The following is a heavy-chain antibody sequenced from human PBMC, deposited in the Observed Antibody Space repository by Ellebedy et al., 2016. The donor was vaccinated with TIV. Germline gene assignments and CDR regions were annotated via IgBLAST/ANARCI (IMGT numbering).Heavy chain of an antibody. Sequence: ASVKVSCKGSGYSFTTYWIGWVRQMPGKGLEWMGIIWPGDSDTTYSPSFRGQVTVSADKSVSTLYLQWSSLKASDTAMYYCARGYGSGSNPSDAFDIWGQGTMVTVSS. CDR3: ARGYGSGSNPSDAFDI. J-gene: IGHJ3*02. CDR2: IWPGDSDT. V-gene: IGHV5-51*01. D-gene: IGHD3-10*01. CDR1: GYSFTTYW.